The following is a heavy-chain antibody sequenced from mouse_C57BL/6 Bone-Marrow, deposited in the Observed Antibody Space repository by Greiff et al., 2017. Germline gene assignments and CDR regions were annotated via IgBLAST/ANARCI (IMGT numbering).Heavy chain of an antibody. Sequence: VQLQQSGAELVRPGASVKLSCTASGFNIKDDSMHWVKQRPEQGLEWIGWIDPANGDTEYASKFQGKATITADTSSNTAYLQLSSLTSEDTAVYYCLYYYGSISYWGQGTTLTVSS. CDR1: GFNIKDDS. CDR3: LYYYGSISY. V-gene: IGHV14-4*01. CDR2: IDPANGDT. J-gene: IGHJ2*01. D-gene: IGHD1-1*01.